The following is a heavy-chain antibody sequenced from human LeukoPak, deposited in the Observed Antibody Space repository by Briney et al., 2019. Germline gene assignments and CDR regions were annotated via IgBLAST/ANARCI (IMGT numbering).Heavy chain of an antibody. J-gene: IGHJ6*03. CDR3: ARAYYYGSYYYMDV. D-gene: IGHD3-10*01. CDR2: IYYSGST. CDR1: GGSISSYY. V-gene: IGHV4-59*01. Sequence: SETLSLTCTVSGGSISSYYWSWIRQPPGKGLEWIGYIYYSGSTNHNPSLKSRVTISVDTSKNQFSLKLSSVAAADTAVYYCARAYYYGSYYYMDVWGKGTTVTISS.